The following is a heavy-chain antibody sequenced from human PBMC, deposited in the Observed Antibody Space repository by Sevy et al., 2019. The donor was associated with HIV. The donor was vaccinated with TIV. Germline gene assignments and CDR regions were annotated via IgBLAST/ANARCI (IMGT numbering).Heavy chain of an antibody. CDR1: GFTFSDYY. J-gene: IGHJ5*02. CDR2: ISSSSSYT. D-gene: IGHD6-13*01. CDR3: ASVAIAAAGTRRGWFDP. V-gene: IGHV3-11*06. Sequence: GGSLRLSCAASGFTFSDYYMSWIRQAPGKGLEWVSYISSSSSYTNYADSVKGRFTISRDNAKNSLYLQMNSLRAEDTAVYYCASVAIAAAGTRRGWFDPWGQGTLVTVSS.